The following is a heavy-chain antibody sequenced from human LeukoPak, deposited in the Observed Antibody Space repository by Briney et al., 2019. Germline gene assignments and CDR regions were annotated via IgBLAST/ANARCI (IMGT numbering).Heavy chain of an antibody. D-gene: IGHD2-2*01. Sequence: PGGSLRLSCAASGFTVSRNYMSWVRQAPGKGLEWVSVIYSGGSTYYADSVKGRFTISRHNSKNTVFLQMSSLRPEDTAVYYCARLRAPASFAFDLWGQGTMVTVSS. CDR3: ARLRAPASFAFDL. J-gene: IGHJ3*01. CDR1: GFTVSRNY. V-gene: IGHV3-53*04. CDR2: IYSGGST.